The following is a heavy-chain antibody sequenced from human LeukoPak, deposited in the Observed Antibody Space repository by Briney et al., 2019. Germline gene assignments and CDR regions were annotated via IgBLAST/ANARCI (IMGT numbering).Heavy chain of an antibody. V-gene: IGHV4-39*07. D-gene: IGHD4-17*01. J-gene: IGHJ4*02. CDR2: IYYTGDT. CDR3: ARLNDYGDYPFDY. Sequence: PSETLSLTCTVSGSSITSNSYYWGWIRQPPGKGLEWIGTIYYTGDTYYNPSLKSRVTISVDTSKNQFSLKLSSVTAADTAVYYCARLNDYGDYPFDYWGQGTLVTVSS. CDR1: GSSITSNSYY.